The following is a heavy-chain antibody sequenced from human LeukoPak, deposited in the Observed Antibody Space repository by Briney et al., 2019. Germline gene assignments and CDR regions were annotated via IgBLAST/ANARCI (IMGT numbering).Heavy chain of an antibody. V-gene: IGHV3-7*01. Sequence: GGSLRHSCAVSGFTFNNYWMRWFRQAPGKGLGWEASIGQHGSDKYHVDSVKGRFTISRDNSKNSLYLQMNSLRGEDTAVYYCARCTSSRGSDLWGQGTLVSVSS. J-gene: IGHJ5*02. CDR2: IGQHGSDK. D-gene: IGHD2-8*01. CDR1: GFTFNNYW. CDR3: ARCTSSRGSDL.